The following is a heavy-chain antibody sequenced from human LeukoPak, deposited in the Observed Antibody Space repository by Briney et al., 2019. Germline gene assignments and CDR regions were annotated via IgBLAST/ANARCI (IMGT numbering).Heavy chain of an antibody. J-gene: IGHJ6*03. Sequence: GASVKVSCKASGGTFSSYAISWVRQAPEQGLEWMGGIIPIFGTANYAQKFQGRVTITTDESTSTAYMELSSLRSEDTAVYYCARGYCSSTSCPARGSHYYYMDVWGKGTTVTVSS. CDR1: GGTFSSYA. D-gene: IGHD2-2*01. CDR2: IIPIFGTA. V-gene: IGHV1-69*05. CDR3: ARGYCSSTSCPARGSHYYYMDV.